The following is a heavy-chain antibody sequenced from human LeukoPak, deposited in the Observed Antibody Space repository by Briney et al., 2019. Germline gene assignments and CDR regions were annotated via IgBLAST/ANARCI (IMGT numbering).Heavy chain of an antibody. CDR1: GFTISGNY. D-gene: IGHD3-3*01. CDR2: IYTGGNT. CDR3: ARDFKDFYFDY. J-gene: IGHJ4*02. V-gene: IGHV3-66*02. Sequence: GGSLRLSCAASGFTISGNYMSWVRQAPGKGLEWVSAIYTGGNTYYADSVKGRFTISRDNFKNTLYLQMNSLRADDTAVYYCARDFKDFYFDYWGQGTLVTVSS.